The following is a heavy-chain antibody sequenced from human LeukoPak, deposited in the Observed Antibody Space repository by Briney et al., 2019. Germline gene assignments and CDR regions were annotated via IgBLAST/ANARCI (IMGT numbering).Heavy chain of an antibody. Sequence: ETLSLTCAVSGGSISSSSWWSWVRQAPGKGLEWVANVKQDGSEKYYVDSVKGRFTISRDNAKNSMSLQMNSLRAEDTAVYYCTREGILAGVDYWGQGTLVTVSS. J-gene: IGHJ4*02. CDR2: VKQDGSEK. V-gene: IGHV3-7*01. D-gene: IGHD6-13*01. CDR3: TREGILAGVDY. CDR1: GGSISSSSW.